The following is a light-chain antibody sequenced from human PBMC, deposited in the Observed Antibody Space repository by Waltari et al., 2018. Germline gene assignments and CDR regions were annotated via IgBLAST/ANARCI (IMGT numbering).Light chain of an antibody. Sequence: DIQMTQSTSSLSASVGDRVTITCRASQSIGNYLNWYQQKPGTAPKLLIYASSTLQRGVPSRFSGSGSEAEFTLTISSLQPEDFATYYCQQTYSLPRTFGHGTKVDFK. J-gene: IGKJ1*01. CDR1: QSIGNY. CDR2: ASS. V-gene: IGKV1-39*01. CDR3: QQTYSLPRT.